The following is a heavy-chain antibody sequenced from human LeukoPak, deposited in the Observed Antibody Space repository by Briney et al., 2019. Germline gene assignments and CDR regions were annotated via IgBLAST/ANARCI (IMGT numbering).Heavy chain of an antibody. CDR2: INSGGSGT. CDR1: GFNFASNW. V-gene: IGHV3-74*01. D-gene: IGHD3-3*01. Sequence: GGSLRLPCAASGFNFASNWMHWVRQTPGKGPMWVSRINSGGSGTSYADSVEGRFTISRDNAKNTLYLQMNNLRAEDTAVYYCAKPQGDFWSGYYRRWGQGTLVTVSS. CDR3: AKPQGDFWSGYYRR. J-gene: IGHJ4*02.